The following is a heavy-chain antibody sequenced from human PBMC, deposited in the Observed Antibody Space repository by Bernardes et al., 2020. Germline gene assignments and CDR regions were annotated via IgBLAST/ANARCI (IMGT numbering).Heavy chain of an antibody. CDR3: ANRRFLEWLPH. CDR2: TSGSGGST. J-gene: IGHJ4*02. Sequence: GRSLRLSCAASGFTFSSYAMCWVRQAPGKGLEWVSATSGSGGSTYYADSVKGRFTISRDNSKNTLYLQMNSLRAEDTAVYYCANRRFLEWLPHWGQGTLVTVSS. V-gene: IGHV3-23*01. CDR1: GFTFSSYA. D-gene: IGHD3-3*01.